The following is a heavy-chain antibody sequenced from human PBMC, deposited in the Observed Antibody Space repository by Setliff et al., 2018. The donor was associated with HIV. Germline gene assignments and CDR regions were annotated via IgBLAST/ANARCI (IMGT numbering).Heavy chain of an antibody. Sequence: ASVKVSCKASGYTFSSYGISWVRQAPGQGLEWMGWMNPNSGNTGYAQKFQGRVTMTRNTSISTAYMELSSLRSEDTAVYYCARGIENFWSGYIRWGQGTLVTVSS. D-gene: IGHD3-3*01. CDR1: GYTFSSYG. CDR2: MNPNSGNT. V-gene: IGHV1-8*01. CDR3: ARGIENFWSGYIR. J-gene: IGHJ4*02.